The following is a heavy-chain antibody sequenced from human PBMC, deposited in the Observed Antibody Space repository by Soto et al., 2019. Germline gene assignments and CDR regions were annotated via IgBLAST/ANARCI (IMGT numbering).Heavy chain of an antibody. V-gene: IGHV4-31*03. D-gene: IGHD2-8*01. CDR3: ARGTVYYCPNDKCGFFFDH. CDR1: GDSLRRGFHH. CDR2: IDTNGDT. J-gene: IGHJ4*02. Sequence: QVQLQESGSGLLKLSQTLSLDCSVSGDSLRRGFHHWSWIRQTPGKGLQLIGYIDTNGDTHYDPSLRNRLNMSIVTTESRFSLKVTSVTAADTAVYYCARGTVYYCPNDKCGFFFDHWGQGALVTVTS.